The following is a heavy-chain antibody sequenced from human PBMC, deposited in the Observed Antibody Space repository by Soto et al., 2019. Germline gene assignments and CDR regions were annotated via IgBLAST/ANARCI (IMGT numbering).Heavy chain of an antibody. Sequence: SVKVSCKASGGTFSSYAISWVRQAPGQGLEWMGGIIPIFGTANYAQKFQGRVTITADESTSTAYMELSSLRSEDTAVYYCARVKLERYFDWSIDYWGQGTLVTVSS. CDR3: ARVKLERYFDWSIDY. J-gene: IGHJ4*02. CDR1: GGTFSSYA. D-gene: IGHD3-9*01. V-gene: IGHV1-69*13. CDR2: IIPIFGTA.